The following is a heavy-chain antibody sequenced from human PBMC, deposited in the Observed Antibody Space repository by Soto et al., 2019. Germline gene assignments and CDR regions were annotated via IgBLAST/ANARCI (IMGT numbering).Heavy chain of an antibody. CDR2: INPNSGGT. V-gene: IGHV1-2*02. J-gene: IGHJ6*02. D-gene: IGHD2-15*01. Sequence: ASVKVSCKASGYTFTAYYLHWVRQAPGQGLEWMGWINPNSGGTYFAQKFQGRVTMTRDTSTNTVSMELSSLTSEDTAVYYCATGAYCSGGSCSDYYYYYYGMDLWGQGTTVTVSS. CDR1: GYTFTAYY. CDR3: ATGAYCSGGSCSDYYYYYYGMDL.